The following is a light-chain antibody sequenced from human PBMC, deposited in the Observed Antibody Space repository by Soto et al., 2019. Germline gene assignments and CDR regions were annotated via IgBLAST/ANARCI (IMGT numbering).Light chain of an antibody. CDR3: QSYDSSLSGVV. Sequence: QSVLTQPPSVSGAPGQRVTISCTGSSSNVGAGYDVHWYQQLPGTAPKLLMYGDSNRPSGVPDRFSGSKSGTSASLAITGLQAEDGADYYCQSYDSSLSGVVFGGGTKLTVL. CDR2: GDS. J-gene: IGLJ2*01. CDR1: SSNVGAGYD. V-gene: IGLV1-40*01.